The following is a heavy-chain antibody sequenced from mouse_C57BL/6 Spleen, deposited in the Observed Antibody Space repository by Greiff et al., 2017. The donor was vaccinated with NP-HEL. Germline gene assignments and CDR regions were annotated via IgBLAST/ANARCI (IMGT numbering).Heavy chain of an antibody. CDR3: ARKPYYSNYGAMDY. Sequence: VQLQQPGAELVKPGASVKMSCKASGYTFTSYWITWVKQRPGQGLEWIGDIYPGSGSTNYNEKFKSKATLTVDTSSSTAYMQLSSLTSEDSAVYYCARKPYYSNYGAMDYWGQGTSVTVSS. D-gene: IGHD2-5*01. J-gene: IGHJ4*01. CDR2: IYPGSGST. V-gene: IGHV1-55*01. CDR1: GYTFTSYW.